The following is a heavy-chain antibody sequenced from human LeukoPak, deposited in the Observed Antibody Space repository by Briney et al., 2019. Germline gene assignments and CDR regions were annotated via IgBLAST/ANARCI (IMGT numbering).Heavy chain of an antibody. D-gene: IGHD1-7*01. J-gene: IGHJ4*02. Sequence: GGSLRLSCAASGFTFSSYAMHWVRQAPGKWLEWVAVISYDGSNKYYADSVKGRFTISRDNAKNSLYLQMNSLRVEDTAVYYCARAHNWKYGTFDYWGQGTLVTVSS. CDR2: ISYDGSNK. V-gene: IGHV3-30*04. CDR3: ARAHNWKYGTFDY. CDR1: GFTFSSYA.